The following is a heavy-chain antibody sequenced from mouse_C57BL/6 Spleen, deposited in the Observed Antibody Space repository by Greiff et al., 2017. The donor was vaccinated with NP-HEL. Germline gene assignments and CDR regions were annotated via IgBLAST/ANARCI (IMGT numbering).Heavy chain of an antibody. Sequence: QVQLQQPGAELVRPGSSVKLSCKASGYTFTSYWMDWVKQGPGQGLEWIGNIYPSDSETHYNQKFKDKATLTVDKSSSTAYMQLSSLTSEDSAVYYCARRGGYYVAYWGQGTLVTVSA. CDR1: GYTFTSYW. CDR3: ARRGGYYVAY. D-gene: IGHD2-3*01. J-gene: IGHJ3*01. V-gene: IGHV1-61*01. CDR2: IYPSDSET.